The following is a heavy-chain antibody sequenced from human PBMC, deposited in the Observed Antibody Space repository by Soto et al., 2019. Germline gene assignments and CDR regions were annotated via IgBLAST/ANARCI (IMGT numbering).Heavy chain of an antibody. V-gene: IGHV4-4*02. J-gene: IGHJ4*02. CDR3: ARDPTYGDYALFDY. CDR1: SGSISSSNW. CDR2: IYHSGST. Sequence: SETLSLTCAVSSGSISSSNWWSWVRQPPGKGLEWIGEIYHSGSTNYNPSLKSRVTISVDKSKNQFSLKLSSVTAADTAVYYCARDPTYGDYALFDYWGQGTLVTVSS. D-gene: IGHD4-17*01.